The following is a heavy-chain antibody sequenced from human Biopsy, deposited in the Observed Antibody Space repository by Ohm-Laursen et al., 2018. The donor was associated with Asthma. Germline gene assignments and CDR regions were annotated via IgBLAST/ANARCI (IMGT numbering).Heavy chain of an antibody. CDR3: ARGYSGSDRIVYHYSGLEV. CDR2: LIPVLGTP. V-gene: IGHV1-69*01. J-gene: IGHJ6*02. D-gene: IGHD5-12*01. CDR1: GDSFSNYA. Sequence: GSSVKVSCKASGDSFSNYAISWVRQAPGQGLEWMGGLIPVLGTPDHAQMFEGRVTITADESTSTAYMELSSLSSEDMAVYYCARGYSGSDRIVYHYSGLEVWGQGTTVTVSS.